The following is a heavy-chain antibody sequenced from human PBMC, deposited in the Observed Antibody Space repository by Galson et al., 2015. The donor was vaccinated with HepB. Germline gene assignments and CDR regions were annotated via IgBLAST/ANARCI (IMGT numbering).Heavy chain of an antibody. CDR2: FYYTGSS. Sequence: ETLSLTCTVPGGSVTTYYWSWIRQPPGKGLEWVGYFYYTGSSNYNPSLQNRVTMSVDTSTNQFSLNLTSVTAADTAVYFCARSFPYSDYIDYWGQGILVTVS. V-gene: IGHV4-59*02. D-gene: IGHD4-11*01. CDR1: GGSVTTYY. J-gene: IGHJ4*02. CDR3: ARSFPYSDYIDY.